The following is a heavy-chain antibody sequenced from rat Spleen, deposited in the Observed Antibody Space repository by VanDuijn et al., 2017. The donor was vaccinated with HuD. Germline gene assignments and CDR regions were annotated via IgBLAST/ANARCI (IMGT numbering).Heavy chain of an antibody. J-gene: IGHJ1*01. CDR2: ITYDGSSS. CDR3: ARRPGYNGYWFLDF. V-gene: IGHV5-7*01. CDR1: GFTFSDNN. D-gene: IGHD1-4*01. Sequence: EVQLVESGGGLVQPGRSLKLSCAASGFTFSDNNVAWVRQAPKKGLEWVTTITYDGSSSYYRASVKGRFTISRDNAKSTLYLQMDSLRSEDTATYYCARRPGYNGYWFLDFWGPGTMVTVSS.